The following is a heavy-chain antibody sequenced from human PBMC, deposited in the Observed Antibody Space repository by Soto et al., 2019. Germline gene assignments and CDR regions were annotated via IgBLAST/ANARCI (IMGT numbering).Heavy chain of an antibody. Sequence: QVQLVQSGADVKKPGASVKVSCKASGYIFSSHCIYWVRQGPGQGLQWMGIINPGGGRTAYAQKFQGRVTLTRDMSTSTVYMELTSLTYDDTAVYYCARDVSGPGATYVMDVWGQGTTVTVSS. CDR3: ARDVSGPGATYVMDV. CDR1: GYIFSSHC. J-gene: IGHJ6*02. D-gene: IGHD2-2*01. CDR2: INPGGGRT. V-gene: IGHV1-46*01.